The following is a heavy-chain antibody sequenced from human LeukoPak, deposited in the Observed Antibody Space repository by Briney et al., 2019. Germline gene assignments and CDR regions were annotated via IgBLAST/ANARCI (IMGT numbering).Heavy chain of an antibody. CDR2: IYYTGST. Sequence: SETLSLTCTVSGGSISRGEYYWSWVRQPPGKGLEWIGYIYYTGSTDYSPSLKSRLTIPLDTSKTQFSLKLSSVTAADTAVYSCIAVAGTMTFVVGGQGTVVTVSS. CDR1: GGSISRGEYY. V-gene: IGHV4-30-4*01. D-gene: IGHD6-19*01. J-gene: IGHJ3*01. CDR3: IAVAGTMTFVV.